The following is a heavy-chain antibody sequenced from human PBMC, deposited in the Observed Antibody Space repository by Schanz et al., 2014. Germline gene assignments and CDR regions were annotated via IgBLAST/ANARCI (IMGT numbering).Heavy chain of an antibody. Sequence: QVQLVQSGAEVKKPGSSVKVSCKASGDTFRSYTINWVRHAPGQGLEWMGTIIPILDITNYAQKFQGRVTIAGVKSASTASMDLSNLRSESAAVYYWARSWWDCSDGSCYATYYFGNWGQGTLVTVSS. J-gene: IGHJ4*02. V-gene: IGHV1-69*02. CDR2: IIPILDIT. CDR1: GDTFRSYT. CDR3: ARSWWDCSDGSCYATYYFGN. D-gene: IGHD3-22*01.